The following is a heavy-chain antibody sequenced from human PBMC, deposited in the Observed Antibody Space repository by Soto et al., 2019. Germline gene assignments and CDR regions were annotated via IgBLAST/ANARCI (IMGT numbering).Heavy chain of an antibody. CDR2: INHSGST. CDR3: ARMWYGSEYYFDY. V-gene: IGHV4-34*01. J-gene: IGHJ4*02. D-gene: IGHD3-10*01. CDR1: GGSFSGYY. Sequence: QVQLQQWGAGLLKPSETLSLTCAVYGGSFSGYYWSWIRQPPGKGLEWIGEINHSGSTNYNPSRKSRVTISVDTSKNQFSLKLSSVTAAGTAVYYCARMWYGSEYYFDYWGQGTLVTVSS.